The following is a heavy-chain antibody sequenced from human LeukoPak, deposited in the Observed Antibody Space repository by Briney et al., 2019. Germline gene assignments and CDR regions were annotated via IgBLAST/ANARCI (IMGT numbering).Heavy chain of an antibody. D-gene: IGHD1-1*01. J-gene: IGHJ6*03. CDR2: MNPNSGNT. Sequence: ASVKVSCKASGYTFTSYDINWVRQATGQGLEWMGWMNPNSGNTGYAQKFQGRVTITRNTSISTAYMELSSLRSEDTAVYYCARGRGTSYHYYMDVWGKGTTVTVSS. V-gene: IGHV1-8*03. CDR1: GYTFTSYD. CDR3: ARGRGTSYHYYMDV.